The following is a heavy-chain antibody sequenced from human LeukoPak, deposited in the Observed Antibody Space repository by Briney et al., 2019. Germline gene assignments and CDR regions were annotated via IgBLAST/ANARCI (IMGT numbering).Heavy chain of an antibody. D-gene: IGHD5-18*01. CDR1: GFTFSSYA. Sequence: PGGSLRLSCAASGFTFSSYAMSWVRQAPGKGLEWVSAISGSGGTTYYADSVKGRFTISRDNSKNTLYLQMNSLRAEDTAVYYCARDKQDTAMVTCFDYWGQGTLVTVSS. CDR2: ISGSGGTT. CDR3: ARDKQDTAMVTCFDY. J-gene: IGHJ4*02. V-gene: IGHV3-23*01.